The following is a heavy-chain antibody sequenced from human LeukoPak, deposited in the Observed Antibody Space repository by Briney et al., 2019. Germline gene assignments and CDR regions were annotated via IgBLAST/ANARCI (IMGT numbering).Heavy chain of an antibody. D-gene: IGHD5-12*01. Sequence: GGSLRLSCSASGFDFSFTWMSWVRQAPGKGLELVGRIKSKTSGGTIDYAAPVRGRFTISRDDTENMVFLQMSSLKIEDTAVYYCTRESGYKTSRQRGFDSWGQGILVTVSS. J-gene: IGHJ4*02. V-gene: IGHV3-15*01. CDR3: TRESGYKTSRQRGFDS. CDR2: IKSKTSGGTI. CDR1: GFDFSFTW.